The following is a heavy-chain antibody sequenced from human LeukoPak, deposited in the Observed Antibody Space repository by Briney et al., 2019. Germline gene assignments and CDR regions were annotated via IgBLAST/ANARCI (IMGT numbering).Heavy chain of an antibody. D-gene: IGHD2-15*01. V-gene: IGHV4-30-4*08. CDR1: GGSISSGDYY. CDR2: IYYSGGT. CDR3: ARSTYLGDILH. Sequence: SETLSLTCTVSGGSISSGDYYWSWIRQPPGKGLEWIGYIYYSGGTYYNPSLKSRVTISVDTSKNQFSLKLSSVTAADTAVYYCARSTYLGDILHWGQGTLVTVSS. J-gene: IGHJ1*01.